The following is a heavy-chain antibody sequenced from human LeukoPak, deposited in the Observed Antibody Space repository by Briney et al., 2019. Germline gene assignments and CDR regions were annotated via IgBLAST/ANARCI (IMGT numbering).Heavy chain of an antibody. Sequence: GGSLRLSCAASGFTFSSYSMNWVRQAPGRGLEWVSYISSGVSTIYYADSVKGRFTISRDNAKKSLYLQMHSLRAEDTAVYYCARIYGDFTAYYFDYWGQGALVTVSS. CDR2: ISSGVSTI. CDR1: GFTFSSYS. D-gene: IGHD4-17*01. V-gene: IGHV3-48*04. J-gene: IGHJ4*02. CDR3: ARIYGDFTAYYFDY.